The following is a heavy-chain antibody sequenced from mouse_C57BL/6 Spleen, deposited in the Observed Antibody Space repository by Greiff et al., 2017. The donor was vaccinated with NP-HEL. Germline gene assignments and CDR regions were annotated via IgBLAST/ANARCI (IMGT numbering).Heavy chain of an antibody. CDR1: GFTFSSYA. CDR3: ASLYDGYYGFAY. D-gene: IGHD2-3*01. V-gene: IGHV5-4*01. J-gene: IGHJ3*01. Sequence: EVHLVESGGGLVKPGGSLKLSCAASGFTFSSYAMSWVRQTPEKRLEWVATISDGGSYTYYPDNVKGRFTISRDNAKNNLYLQMSHLKSEDTAMYYCASLYDGYYGFAYWGQGTLVTVSA. CDR2: ISDGGSYT.